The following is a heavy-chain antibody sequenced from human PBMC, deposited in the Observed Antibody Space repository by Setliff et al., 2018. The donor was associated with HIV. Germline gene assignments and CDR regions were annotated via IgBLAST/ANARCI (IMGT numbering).Heavy chain of an antibody. CDR2: ISSTSTYT. CDR3: ARDHRTWDSSRILREEGFDP. CDR1: GFTFSSYN. V-gene: IGHV3-21*06. D-gene: IGHD3-22*01. J-gene: IGHJ5*02. Sequence: GGSLRLSCAASGFTFSSYNMNWVRQAPGKGLEWVSSISSTSTYTYYADSLKGRFTTSRDNAKNSLYLEMNSLRAEDTAVYYCARDHRTWDSSRILREEGFDPWGQGTLVTVSS.